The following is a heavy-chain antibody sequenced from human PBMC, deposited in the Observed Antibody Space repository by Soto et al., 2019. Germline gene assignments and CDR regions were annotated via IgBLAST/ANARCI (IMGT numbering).Heavy chain of an antibody. D-gene: IGHD3-16*02. CDR1: GLTFSSYA. V-gene: IGHV3-23*01. Sequence: GGSLRLSCAASGLTFSSYAMSWVRQAPGKGLEWVSAISGSGGSTYYADSVKGRFTISRDNSKNTLYLQMNSLRAEDMVVYYCAKDLTSYVWRSYRSLDYWGQGTLVTVSS. CDR3: AKDLTSYVWRSYRSLDY. J-gene: IGHJ4*02. CDR2: ISGSGGST.